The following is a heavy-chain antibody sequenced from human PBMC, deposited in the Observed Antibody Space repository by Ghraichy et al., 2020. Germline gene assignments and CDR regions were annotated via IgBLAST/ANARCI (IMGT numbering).Heavy chain of an antibody. V-gene: IGHV4-59*01. CDR3: ARDSSSLNNNWFDP. J-gene: IGHJ5*02. Sequence: SESLSLTCTVSGGSISSYYWSWIRQPPGKGLEWIGYIYYSGSTNYNPSLKSRVTISVDTSKNQFSLKLSSVTAADTAVYYCARDSSSLNNNWFDPWGQGTLVTVSS. CDR1: GGSISSYY. CDR2: IYYSGST. D-gene: IGHD6-6*01.